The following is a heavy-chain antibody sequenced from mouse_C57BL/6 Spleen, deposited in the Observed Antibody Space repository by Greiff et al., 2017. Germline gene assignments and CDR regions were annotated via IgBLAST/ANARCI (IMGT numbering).Heavy chain of an antibody. CDR3: AIYDYGSSYRYFEV. CDR1: GYAFSSYW. Sequence: QVQLQQSGAELVKPGASVKISCKASGYAFSSYWMNWVKQRPGKGLAWIGQLYPGDGDTNYNGKFKGKATLTADKSSSTAYMQLSSLTSEDSAVYFCAIYDYGSSYRYFEVWGTGPPVTVLS. D-gene: IGHD1-1*01. J-gene: IGHJ1*03. V-gene: IGHV1-80*01. CDR2: LYPGDGDT.